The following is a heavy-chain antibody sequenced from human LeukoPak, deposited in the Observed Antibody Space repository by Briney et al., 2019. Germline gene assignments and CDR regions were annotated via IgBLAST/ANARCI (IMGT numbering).Heavy chain of an antibody. V-gene: IGHV4-59*01. CDR1: GGSISSYY. CDR3: ARDTKQNYYYYGMDV. D-gene: IGHD2-2*01. CDR2: IYYSGST. Sequence: TASETLSLTCTVSGGSISSYYWSWFRQPPGKGLEWIGYIYYSGSTNYNPSLKSRVTISVDTSKNQFSLKLSSVTAADTAVYYCARDTKQNYYYYGMDVWGQGTTVTVSS. J-gene: IGHJ6*02.